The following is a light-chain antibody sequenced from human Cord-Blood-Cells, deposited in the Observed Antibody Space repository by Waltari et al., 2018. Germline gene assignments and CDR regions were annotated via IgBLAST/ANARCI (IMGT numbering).Light chain of an antibody. CDR1: QSLLHSNGYNY. CDR2: LGS. J-gene: IGKJ4*01. V-gene: IGKV2-28*01. CDR3: QKYNSAPHT. Sequence: DIVMTQSPLSLPVTPGEPASISCRSSQSLLHSNGYNYLDWYLQKPGQSPQLLIYLGSNRASGVPDRFSGSGSGTDFTLTISSLQPEDVATYYCQKYNSAPHTFGGGTKVEIK.